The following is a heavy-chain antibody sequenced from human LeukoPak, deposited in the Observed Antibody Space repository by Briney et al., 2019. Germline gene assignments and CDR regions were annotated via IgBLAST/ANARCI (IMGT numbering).Heavy chain of an antibody. D-gene: IGHD6-13*01. J-gene: IGHJ4*02. V-gene: IGHV3-30*04. CDR3: ATSKGSSWYGSFDY. CDR2: ISYDGSNK. CDR1: RFTFSSYA. Sequence: GGSLRLSCAASRFTFSSYAMHWVRQAPGKGLEWVAVISYDGSNKYYADSVKGRFTISRDNSKNTLYLQMNSLRAEDTAVYYCATSKGSSWYGSFDYWGQGTL.